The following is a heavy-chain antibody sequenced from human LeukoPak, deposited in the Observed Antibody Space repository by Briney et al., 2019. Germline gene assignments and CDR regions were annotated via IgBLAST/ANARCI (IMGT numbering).Heavy chain of an antibody. V-gene: IGHV3-7*01. J-gene: IGHJ4*02. CDR3: ARHTSSSWIFEY. D-gene: IGHD6-13*01. CDR1: GFTFSNAW. Sequence: PGGSLRLSCAASGFTFSNAWMSWVRQAPGKGLEWVANIKQDGSEKYYVDSVKGRFTISRDNAKNSLYLQMNSLRAEDTAVYYCARHTSSSWIFEYWGQGTLVTVSS. CDR2: IKQDGSEK.